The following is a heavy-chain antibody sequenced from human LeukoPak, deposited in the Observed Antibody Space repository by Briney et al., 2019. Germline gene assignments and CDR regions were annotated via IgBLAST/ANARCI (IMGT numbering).Heavy chain of an antibody. D-gene: IGHD2-2*01. Sequence: GASVNVSCKASVYTFTGYYMHWVRQAPGQGLEWMGWINPNSGGTNYAQKFQGRVTMTRDTSISTAYMELSRLRSDDTAVYYCARGSSDCSSTSCYYDYWGQGTLVTVSS. V-gene: IGHV1-2*02. CDR1: VYTFTGYY. J-gene: IGHJ4*02. CDR2: INPNSGGT. CDR3: ARGSSDCSSTSCYYDY.